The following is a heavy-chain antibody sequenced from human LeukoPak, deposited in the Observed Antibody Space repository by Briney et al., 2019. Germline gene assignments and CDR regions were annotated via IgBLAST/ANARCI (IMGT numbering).Heavy chain of an antibody. V-gene: IGHV4/OR15-8*02. CDR3: SRESGPFCPFGY. D-gene: IGHD1-26*01. Sequence: PSETLSLTCGVSGGAISGTNWWSWVRQPPGQGLEWIGEISLAGQTNYNPSLNGRVTMSLDKSSNQLSLHLTSVTAADTATYFCSRESGPFCPFGYWGQGALVIVSS. CDR2: ISLAGQT. J-gene: IGHJ4*02. CDR1: GGAISGTNW.